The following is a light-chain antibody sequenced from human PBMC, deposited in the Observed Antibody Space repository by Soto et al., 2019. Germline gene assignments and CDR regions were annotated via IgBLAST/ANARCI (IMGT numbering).Light chain of an antibody. V-gene: IGLV2-14*01. CDR3: SSYTSSSTYV. J-gene: IGLJ1*01. CDR1: SRDVGGYNY. CDR2: EVS. Sequence: QSVLTQPASVSGSPGQSITISCTGTSRDVGGYNYVSWYQHHPGKAPKLMIYEVSNRPSGVSNRFSGSKSGNTASLTISGLQAEDEADYYCSSYTSSSTYVFGPGTKLTVL.